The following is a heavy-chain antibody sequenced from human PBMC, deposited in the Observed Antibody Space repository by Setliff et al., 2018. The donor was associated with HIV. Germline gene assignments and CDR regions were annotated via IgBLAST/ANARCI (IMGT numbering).Heavy chain of an antibody. CDR2: IYSGGSA. D-gene: IGHD2-15*01. CDR3: ARVDCSGGSCYSPAY. J-gene: IGHJ4*02. Sequence: SETLSLTCNVSGGAITGYYWSWVRQAPGKALESIASIYSGGSAIYHPSLKSRVTISLDTSKNQFSLNLTSVTAADTAVYYCARVDCSGGSCYSPAYWGQGTLVTVSS. CDR1: GGAITGYY. V-gene: IGHV4-59*01.